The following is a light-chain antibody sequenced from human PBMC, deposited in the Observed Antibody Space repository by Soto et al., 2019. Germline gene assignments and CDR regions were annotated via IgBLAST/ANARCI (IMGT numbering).Light chain of an antibody. CDR1: SGSVSTSYY. CDR3: VLYMPSGILV. V-gene: IGLV8-61*01. J-gene: IGLJ3*02. CDR2: STD. Sequence: QAVVTQEPSFSVSPGGTVTLTCGLSSGSVSTSYYPSWYQQTPGQAPRTLIYSTDTRSSGVPDRFSGSILGNKAALTITGAQADDESSYYCVLYMPSGILVFGGGTKLTV.